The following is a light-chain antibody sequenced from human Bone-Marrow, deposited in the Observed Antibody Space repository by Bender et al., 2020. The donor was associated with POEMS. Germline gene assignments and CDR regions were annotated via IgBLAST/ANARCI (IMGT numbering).Light chain of an antibody. V-gene: IGLV1-44*01. CDR1: SSKFGSDP. CDR2: NNS. J-gene: IGLJ3*02. CDR3: ATWDDSLNGWV. Sequence: QSLLTQPPSASGTPGQRGTISCSGSSSKFGSDPVNWYQQLPGAAPKLVIFNNSQRPSGVPDRCSCSTSGTSASLSISGLLSDDEADFYCATWDDSLNGWVFGGGTKLTVL.